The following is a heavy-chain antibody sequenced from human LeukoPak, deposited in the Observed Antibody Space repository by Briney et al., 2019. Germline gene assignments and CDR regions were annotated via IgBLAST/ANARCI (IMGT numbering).Heavy chain of an antibody. D-gene: IGHD2-2*01. V-gene: IGHV3-30*18. J-gene: IGHJ6*02. CDR3: AKERQFCSSASCYYYYYSGMDV. CDR2: ISFDGSDK. CDR1: GITFSSYA. Sequence: GGSLRLSCAASGITFSSYAMSWVRQAPGKGLEWVAVISFDGSDKYSADSVKGRFTISRDNSKNTLYLQMNSLRPEDTAVYYCAKERQFCSSASCYYYYYSGMDVWGQGTTVTVSS.